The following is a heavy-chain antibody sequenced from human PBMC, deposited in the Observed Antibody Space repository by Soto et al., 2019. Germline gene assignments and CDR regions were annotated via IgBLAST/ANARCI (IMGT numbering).Heavy chain of an antibody. J-gene: IGHJ4*02. Sequence: SETLSLTCTVSGGSISSGGYYWSWIRQHPGKGLEWIGYIYYSGSTYYNPSLKSRVTISVDTSKNQFSLKLSSVTAADTAVYYCARLSYDSSGYYSYYFDYWGQGTLVTVSS. CDR2: IYYSGST. CDR3: ARLSYDSSGYYSYYFDY. CDR1: GGSISSGGYY. V-gene: IGHV4-31*03. D-gene: IGHD3-22*01.